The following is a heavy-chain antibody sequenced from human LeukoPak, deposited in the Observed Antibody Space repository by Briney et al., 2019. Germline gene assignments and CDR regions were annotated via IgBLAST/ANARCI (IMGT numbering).Heavy chain of an antibody. CDR2: ISSSGSTI. CDR1: GFTFSSYE. Sequence: GGSLRLSCAASGFTFSSYEMNWVRQAPGKGLEWVSYISSSGSTIYYADSVKGRFTISRDNAKNSLYLQMNSLRAEDTAVYYCARESDGSGSSSWSFDYWGQGTLVTVSS. J-gene: IGHJ4*02. V-gene: IGHV3-48*03. D-gene: IGHD6-13*01. CDR3: ARESDGSGSSSWSFDY.